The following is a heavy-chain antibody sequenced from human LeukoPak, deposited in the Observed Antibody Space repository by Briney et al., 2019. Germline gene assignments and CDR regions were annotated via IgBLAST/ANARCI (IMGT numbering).Heavy chain of an antibody. Sequence: KPSETLSLTCAVYGGSFSGYYWSWIRQPPGKGLEWIGEINHSGSTNYDPSLKSRVTISVDTSKNQFSLKLNSVTAADTAVYYCARGGDYGDLRYFDYWGQGTLVTVSS. D-gene: IGHD4-17*01. CDR3: ARGGDYGDLRYFDY. CDR1: GGSFSGYY. V-gene: IGHV4-34*01. CDR2: INHSGST. J-gene: IGHJ4*02.